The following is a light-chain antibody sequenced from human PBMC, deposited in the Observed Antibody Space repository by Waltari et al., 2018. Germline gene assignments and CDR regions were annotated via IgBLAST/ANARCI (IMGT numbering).Light chain of an antibody. Sequence: QSALTQFASVSGSPGQSITISCTGTNSDVGGYNLVSWYQQHPGRAPKLIIYDVTKRPSGVSNRFSGSKSGNTASLTISGLQAEDEADYYCCSFAGSISVFTVFGTGTTVTVL. CDR1: NSDVGGYNL. V-gene: IGLV2-23*02. CDR3: CSFAGSISVFTV. CDR2: DVT. J-gene: IGLJ1*01.